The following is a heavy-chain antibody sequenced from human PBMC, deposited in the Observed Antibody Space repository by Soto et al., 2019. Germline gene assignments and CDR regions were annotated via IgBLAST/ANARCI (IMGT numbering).Heavy chain of an antibody. J-gene: IGHJ4*02. CDR3: ARNILGGTTDY. D-gene: IGHD1-7*01. CDR2: ISAYNGNT. Sequence: ASVKVSCKASGYTFTSYGISWVRQAPGQGLEWMGWISAYNGNTNYAQKLQGRVTMTTDTSTSTAYMELSSLRSEDTAVYYCARNILGGTTDYWGPGTLVTVLL. V-gene: IGHV1-18*01. CDR1: GYTFTSYG.